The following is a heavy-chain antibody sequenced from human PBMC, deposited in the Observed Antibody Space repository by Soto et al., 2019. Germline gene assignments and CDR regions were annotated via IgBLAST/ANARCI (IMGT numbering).Heavy chain of an antibody. CDR3: AKDRIAAAGLDWYFDL. Sequence: GGSLRLSCAASGFTFSSYAMSWVRQAPGKGLEWVSAISGSGGSTYYADSVKGRFTISRDNSKNTLYLQMNSLRAEDTAVYYCAKDRIAAAGLDWYFDLWGRGTLVTVSS. CDR1: GFTFSSYA. J-gene: IGHJ2*01. D-gene: IGHD6-13*01. V-gene: IGHV3-23*01. CDR2: ISGSGGST.